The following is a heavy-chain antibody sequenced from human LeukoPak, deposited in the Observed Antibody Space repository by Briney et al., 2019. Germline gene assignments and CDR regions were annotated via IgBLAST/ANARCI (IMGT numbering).Heavy chain of an antibody. D-gene: IGHD6-19*01. CDR3: ARVAVAGPTGWFDS. CDR1: GFTFSSYA. V-gene: IGHV3-21*01. J-gene: IGHJ5*01. Sequence: GGSLRLSCAASGFTFSSYAMSWVRQAPGKGLEWVSSISSTSAYIYYAESVKGRFSISRDNVDNVVHLQMSSLRNEDTAFYYCARVAVAGPTGWFDSWGQGTLVTVSS. CDR2: ISSTSAYI.